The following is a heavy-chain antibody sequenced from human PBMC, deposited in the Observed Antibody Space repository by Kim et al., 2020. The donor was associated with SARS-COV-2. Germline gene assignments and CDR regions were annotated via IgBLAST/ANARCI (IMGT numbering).Heavy chain of an antibody. Sequence: GGSLRLSCAVSGITFKNYGMHWVRQAPGKGLEWVAVILHDGSNKYYADSVKGRFTISRDNSKNTLYLQMDSLRAEDTAVYYCAKGGISIPADLDYWGQGTLVTVSS. J-gene: IGHJ4*02. CDR3: AKGGISIPADLDY. D-gene: IGHD3-3*02. V-gene: IGHV3-30*18. CDR2: ILHDGSNK. CDR1: GITFKNYG.